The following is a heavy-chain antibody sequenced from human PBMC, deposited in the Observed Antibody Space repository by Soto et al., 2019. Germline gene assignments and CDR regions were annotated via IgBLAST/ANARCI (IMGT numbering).Heavy chain of an antibody. J-gene: IGHJ1*01. V-gene: IGHV3-23*01. D-gene: IGHD2-21*02. CDR1: GFTFSSYA. CDR2: ISGSGGST. CDR3: AKDRGGHIVMVTATGGAEYFQH. Sequence: EVQLLESGGGLVQPGGSLRLSCAASGFTFSSYAMSWVRQAPGKGLEWVSAISGSGGSTYYADSVKGRFTISRDNSKNTLYLQMNSLRAEDTAVYYCAKDRGGHIVMVTATGGAEYFQHWGQGTLVTVSS.